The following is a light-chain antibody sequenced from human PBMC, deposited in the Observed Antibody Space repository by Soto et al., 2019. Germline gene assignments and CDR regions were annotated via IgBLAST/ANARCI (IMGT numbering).Light chain of an antibody. J-gene: IGKJ1*01. Sequence: DIVMTQSAASLCVSPGGGGTLXRRASPNVNNNFVWYQQKPGQAPRLLIAGASTRATGIPARFSGSGSGTEFTRTINSLQSEDFAVYYGQQYNNWPRTFGQGTKVDI. CDR1: PNVNNN. V-gene: IGKV3-15*01. CDR3: QQYNNWPRT. CDR2: GAS.